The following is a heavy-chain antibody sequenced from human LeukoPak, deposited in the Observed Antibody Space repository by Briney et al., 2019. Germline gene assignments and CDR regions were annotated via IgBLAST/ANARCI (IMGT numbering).Heavy chain of an antibody. CDR3: ARARSIHYYDSSGYSY. J-gene: IGHJ4*02. V-gene: IGHV3-23*01. D-gene: IGHD3-22*01. Sequence: GGSLRLSCAASGFTFSNYAMSWVRQAPGKGLEWASAIRGSGTSTYYADSVKGRFTISRDNSKNTLYLQMNSLRAEDTAAYYCARARSIHYYDSSGYSYWGQGTLVTVSS. CDR1: GFTFSNYA. CDR2: IRGSGTST.